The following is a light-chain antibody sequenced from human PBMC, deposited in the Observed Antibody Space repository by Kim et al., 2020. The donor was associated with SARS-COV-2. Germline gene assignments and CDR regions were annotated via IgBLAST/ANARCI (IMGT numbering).Light chain of an antibody. CDR1: SLGAKS. V-gene: IGLV3-9*01. CDR2: RDR. J-gene: IGLJ3*02. CDR3: HVWDSNTAV. Sequence: SYELTQPLSESVALGQTARITCGGSSLGAKSVHWYQQKPGQAPVLVIYRDRNRPSGIPERFSGSNSGNTATLTISRAQAGDEADYYCHVWDSNTAVFGGGTRLSVL.